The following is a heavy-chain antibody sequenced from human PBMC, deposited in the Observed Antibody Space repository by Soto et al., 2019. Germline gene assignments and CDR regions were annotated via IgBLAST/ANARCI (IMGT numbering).Heavy chain of an antibody. J-gene: IGHJ4*02. D-gene: IGHD3-16*01. Sequence: HPGGSLRLSSAASGFTFSGYDMHWVRQATGKGLEWVSAIGTAGDTYYPGSVKGRFTISRENAKNSLYLQMNSLRAGDTAVYYCARVSLYSNYVDYWGQGTLVTVSS. CDR3: ARVSLYSNYVDY. CDR1: GFTFSGYD. V-gene: IGHV3-13*01. CDR2: IGTAGDT.